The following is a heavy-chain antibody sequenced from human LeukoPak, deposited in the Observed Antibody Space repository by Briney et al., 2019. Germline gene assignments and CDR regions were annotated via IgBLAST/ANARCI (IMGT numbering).Heavy chain of an antibody. J-gene: IGHJ4*02. CDR2: IRYDGSKK. CDR3: AKEIWPTVTTPGWTYFDY. Sequence: SGGSLRLSCAASGFTFSRYGMHWVRQAPGKGLGWVAFIRYDGSKKYYADSVKGRFTISRDNSKNTLYLQMNSLRAEDTAVYYCAKEIWPTVTTPGWTYFDYWGQGALVTVSS. V-gene: IGHV3-30*02. D-gene: IGHD4-17*01. CDR1: GFTFSRYG.